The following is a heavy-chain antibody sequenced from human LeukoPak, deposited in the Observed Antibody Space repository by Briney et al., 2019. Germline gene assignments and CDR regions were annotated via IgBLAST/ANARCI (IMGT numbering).Heavy chain of an antibody. Sequence: PGGSLRLSCAVSLLASTVFIMGAVSQAPGKGLEWVSRINDDGTNTYYADSVKGRFTISRDNAKNTLYLQMNSLRADDTAVYYCACRAGQYNSGELFALWGQSTLVTVSS. V-gene: IGHV3-74*01. D-gene: IGHD3-10*01. CDR2: INDDGTNT. CDR3: ACRAGQYNSGELFAL. J-gene: IGHJ5*02. CDR1: LLASTVFI.